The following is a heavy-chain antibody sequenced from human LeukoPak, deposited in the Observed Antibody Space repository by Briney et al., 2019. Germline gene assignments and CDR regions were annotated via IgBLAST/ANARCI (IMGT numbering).Heavy chain of an antibody. CDR1: GFTFTNAW. J-gene: IGHJ4*02. V-gene: IGHV3-15*01. D-gene: IGHD1-26*01. CDR2: IRSKADGGTT. Sequence: GGSLRLSCAASGFTFTNAWMSWVRQAPGRGLEWVARIRSKADGGTTEYIAPVKGRFTISRDDSENTLYLHMNSLKSEDTAVYYCTTDPAVGYYFDYWGQGTLVTVSS. CDR3: TTDPAVGYYFDY.